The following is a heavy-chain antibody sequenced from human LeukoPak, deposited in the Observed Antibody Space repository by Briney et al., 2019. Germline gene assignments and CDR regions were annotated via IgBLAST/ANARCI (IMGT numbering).Heavy chain of an antibody. CDR1: GGSITSGDYY. V-gene: IGHV4-39*01. CDR3: ATRTYRAHFDH. CDR2: LNFRGSL. D-gene: IGHD4/OR15-4a*01. Sequence: TSETLSLTCTVSGGSITSGDYYWNWVRQPPGKGLEWIGNLNFRGSLFYHPSLKSLVTMSADPSQNQFSLRLMSVTAADTAVYYCATRTYRAHFDHWGQGTLVTVSS. J-gene: IGHJ4*02.